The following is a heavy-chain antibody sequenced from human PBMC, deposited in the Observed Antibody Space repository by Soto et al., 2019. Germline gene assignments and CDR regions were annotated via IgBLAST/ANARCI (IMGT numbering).Heavy chain of an antibody. V-gene: IGHV3-48*01. J-gene: IGHJ4*02. CDR2: INSGSTSI. CDR3: ASSASPDAY. D-gene: IGHD1-26*01. Sequence: EVQLVESGGGLVQPGGSLRLSCVASGFIVSSYSMNWVRQAPGKGLEWISYINSGSTSIYYADSVKGRFTISRDNAKNSLYLQMNSLRAEDTAVYYCASSASPDAYWGQGTLVTVSS. CDR1: GFIVSSYS.